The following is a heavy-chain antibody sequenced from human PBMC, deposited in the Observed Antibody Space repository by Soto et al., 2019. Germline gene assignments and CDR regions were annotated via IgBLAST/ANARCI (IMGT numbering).Heavy chain of an antibody. V-gene: IGHV3-11*01. CDR1: GFTFSDYY. CDR3: ARDIVATIGAFDI. D-gene: IGHD5-12*01. Sequence: GGSLRLSCAASGFTFSDYYMSWIRQAPGKGLEWVSYISSSGSTIYYADSVKGRFTISSDNAKNSLYLQMNSLRAEDTAVYYCARDIVATIGAFDIWGQGTMVTVSS. J-gene: IGHJ3*02. CDR2: ISSSGSTI.